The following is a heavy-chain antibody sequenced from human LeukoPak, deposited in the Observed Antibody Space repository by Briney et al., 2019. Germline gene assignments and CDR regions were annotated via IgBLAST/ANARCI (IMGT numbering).Heavy chain of an antibody. CDR1: GGSFSGYY. V-gene: IGHV4-34*01. CDR2: INHSGST. D-gene: IGHD5-12*01. J-gene: IGHJ4*02. CDR3: ARGRPYLSRVRLRGFFDY. Sequence: SETLSLTCAVYGGSFSGYYWSWIRQPPGKGLEWIGEINHSGSTNYNPSLKSRVTISVDTSKTQFSLKLSSVTAADTAVYYCARGRPYLSRVRLRGFFDYWGQGTLVTVSS.